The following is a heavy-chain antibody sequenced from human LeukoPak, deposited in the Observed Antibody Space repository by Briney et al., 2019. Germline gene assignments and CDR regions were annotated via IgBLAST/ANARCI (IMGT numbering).Heavy chain of an antibody. CDR2: IDPSDSYT. CDR3: AKQLLCEEKIGNAVVI. J-gene: IGHJ3*02. D-gene: IGHD3-10*01. CDR1: GYSFTSYW. V-gene: IGHV5-10-1*01. Sequence: KHGESLKISCKGSGYSFTSYWISWVRQMPGKGLEWMGRIDPSDSYTKYSPSFQGHVTISADKSISTAFLQWSSLKASDTAMYYCAKQLLCEEKIGNAVVILGQGGKLTVSS.